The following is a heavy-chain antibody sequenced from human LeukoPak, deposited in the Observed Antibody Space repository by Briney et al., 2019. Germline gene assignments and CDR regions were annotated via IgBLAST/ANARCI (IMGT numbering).Heavy chain of an antibody. Sequence: GESLNISCKCSGYSFTSYWIGWVRHMPGKGLEWMGIIYPDDSDTRYSPPFQGQVTISAEKSTSTDYLQWLSLKASDTAMYYCARPSFKYDYVWGSYNSWGQGTLVTVSS. J-gene: IGHJ4*02. CDR1: GYSFTSYW. CDR3: ARPSFKYDYVWGSYNS. D-gene: IGHD3-16*01. V-gene: IGHV5-51*01. CDR2: IYPDDSDT.